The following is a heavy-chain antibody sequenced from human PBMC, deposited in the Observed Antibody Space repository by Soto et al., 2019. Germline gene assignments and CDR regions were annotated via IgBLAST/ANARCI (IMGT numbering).Heavy chain of an antibody. J-gene: IGHJ6*03. CDR1: GFTFSSDW. CDR3: ARDASTAYYYYYYMDV. Sequence: GGSLRLSCAASGFTFSSDWMSWVRQAPGKGLEWVANIKQDGSEKYYVDSVKGRFTISRDNAKNSLYLQMNSLRAEDTAVYYCARDASTAYYYYYYMDVWGKGTTVTVSS. D-gene: IGHD2-2*01. CDR2: IKQDGSEK. V-gene: IGHV3-7*01.